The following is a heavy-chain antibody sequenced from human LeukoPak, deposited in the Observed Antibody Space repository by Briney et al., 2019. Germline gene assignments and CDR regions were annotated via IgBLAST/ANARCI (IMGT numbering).Heavy chain of an antibody. V-gene: IGHV4-59*01. J-gene: IGHJ2*01. CDR3: ASSSNPPVGAYWYFDL. D-gene: IGHD1-26*01. Sequence: PSETLSLTCTVSGGSISSYYWSWIRQPPGKGLEWIGYIYYSGSTNSNPSLKSRVTISVDTSKNQFSLKLTSVTAADTAVYYCASSSNPPVGAYWYFDLWGRGTLVTVSS. CDR2: IYYSGST. CDR1: GGSISSYY.